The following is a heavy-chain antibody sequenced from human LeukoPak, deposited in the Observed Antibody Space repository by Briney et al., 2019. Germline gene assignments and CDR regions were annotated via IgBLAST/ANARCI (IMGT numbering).Heavy chain of an antibody. CDR3: ARRMGATQPFFDY. V-gene: IGHV5-51*01. D-gene: IGHD1-26*01. J-gene: IGHJ4*02. CDR1: GYSFTSYW. Sequence: GESLKISCKGFGYSFTSYWIEWVRQMLGKGLEWLGRFHPGDSDTRYSPSFQGQVTISADKSITTAYLQWSSLKASDTAMYYCARRMGATQPFFDYWGQGTLVTVSS. CDR2: FHPGDSDT.